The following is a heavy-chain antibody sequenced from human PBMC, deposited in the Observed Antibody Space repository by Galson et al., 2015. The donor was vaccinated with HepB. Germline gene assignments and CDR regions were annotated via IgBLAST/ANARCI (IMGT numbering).Heavy chain of an antibody. J-gene: IGHJ4*02. Sequence: SLRLSSAASGFAFSSSSMRWVRQAPGKGLEGVANRKQDGSEKYLVDSVKGRFTTSRDNAKHSLYLQMNSLRAEDTAVYYCAGDPNTVTTYAHFDYWGQGTLVTVSS. CDR1: GFAFSSSS. CDR3: AGDPNTVTTYAHFDY. V-gene: IGHV3-7*03. CDR2: RKQDGSEK. D-gene: IGHD4-17*01.